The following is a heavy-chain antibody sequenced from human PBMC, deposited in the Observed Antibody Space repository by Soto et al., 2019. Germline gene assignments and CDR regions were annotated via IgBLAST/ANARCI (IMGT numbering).Heavy chain of an antibody. Sequence: VESLKISCKGSGHIFVTHWICCFRQMPGKGLEWMGIIYPGDSETKYSPSFQGQVTISADKSISTAYLQWSSLKASDTALYYCVSTINGYFEYWGQGTLVTVS. CDR1: GHIFVTHW. V-gene: IGHV5-51*01. CDR2: IYPGDSET. CDR3: VSTINGYFEY. J-gene: IGHJ4*02. D-gene: IGHD3-9*01.